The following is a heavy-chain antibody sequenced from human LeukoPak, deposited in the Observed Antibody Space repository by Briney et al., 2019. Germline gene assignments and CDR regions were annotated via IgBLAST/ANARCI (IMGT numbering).Heavy chain of an antibody. CDR1: GYTFTSYY. CDR3: ARDTHGYCSGGSCYSGNWFDP. V-gene: IGHV1-46*01. CDR2: INPSGGST. D-gene: IGHD2-15*01. Sequence: ASVKVSCKASGYTFTSYYMHWVRQAPGQGLEWMGIINPSGGSTSYAQKFQGRVTMTRDMSTSTAYMELSSLRSEDTAVYYCARDTHGYCSGGSCYSGNWFDPWGQGTLVTVSS. J-gene: IGHJ5*02.